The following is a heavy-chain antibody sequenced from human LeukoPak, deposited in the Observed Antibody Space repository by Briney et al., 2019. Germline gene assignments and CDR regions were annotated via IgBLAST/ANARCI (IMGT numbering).Heavy chain of an antibody. V-gene: IGHV5-51*01. CDR1: GYSFTSYW. CDR2: IYPGDSDT. Sequence: GESLKISRKGSGYSFTSYWIGWVRPMPGKGLEWKGIIYPGDSDTRYSPSFQGQVTISADKSISTAYLQWSSLKASDTAMYYCARDVVRDGYSIDWGQGTLVTVSS. J-gene: IGHJ4*02. CDR3: ARDVVRDGYSID. D-gene: IGHD5-24*01.